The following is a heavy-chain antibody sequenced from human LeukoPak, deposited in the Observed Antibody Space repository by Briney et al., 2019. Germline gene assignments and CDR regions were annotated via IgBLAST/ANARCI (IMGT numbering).Heavy chain of an antibody. CDR3: ATTRPYGTTWAGAFED. V-gene: IGHV3-23*01. J-gene: IGHJ4*02. CDR1: GFTLSSHG. D-gene: IGHD6-19*01. Sequence: GGSLRLSCAASGFTLSSHGMSWVRQAPGRGLEWVSTVSSRMGTFYTDSVKGRFITSRDNSKNTLLLEMNSLRAEDTAVYYCATTRPYGTTWAGAFEDWGQGTPVTVSS. CDR2: VSSRMGT.